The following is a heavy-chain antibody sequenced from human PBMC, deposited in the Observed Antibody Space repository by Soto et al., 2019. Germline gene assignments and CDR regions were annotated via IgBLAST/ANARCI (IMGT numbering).Heavy chain of an antibody. V-gene: IGHV1-69*13. CDR1: GGTFSSYA. CDR3: AKVPAHGLQLWLRYFDF. J-gene: IGHJ4*02. CDR2: IIPIFGTA. Sequence: SLKVSCKASGGTFSSYAISLVRQAPGQGLGWMGGIIPIFGTANYAQKFQGRVTITADESTSTAYMELSSLRGEDTAVYYCAKVPAHGLQLWLRYFDFWGQGTQVTVSS. D-gene: IGHD3-9*01.